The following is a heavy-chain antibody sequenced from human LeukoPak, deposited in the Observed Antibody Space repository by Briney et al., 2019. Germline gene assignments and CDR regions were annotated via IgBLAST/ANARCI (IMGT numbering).Heavy chain of an antibody. CDR3: ASDPGPSSGWTGRPNYYFDY. CDR1: GFTFSDYY. J-gene: IGHJ4*02. V-gene: IGHV3-11*01. CDR2: ISSSGSTI. Sequence: PGGSLRLSCAASGFTFSDYYMSWIRQAPGKGLEWVSYISSSGSTIYYADSVKGRFTISRDNAKNSLYLQMNSLRAEDTAVYYCASDPGPSSGWTGRPNYYFDYWGQGTLVTVSS. D-gene: IGHD6-19*01.